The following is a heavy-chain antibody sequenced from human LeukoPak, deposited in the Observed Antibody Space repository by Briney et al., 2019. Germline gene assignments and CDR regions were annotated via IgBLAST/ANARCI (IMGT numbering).Heavy chain of an antibody. CDR2: IIPIFGTA. CDR1: GGTFISYA. Sequence: SVKVSCKASGGTFISYAISWVRQAHGQGHEWMGRIIPIFGTASYAQKFQGRVTITTDESTSTAYMELSSLRSEDTAVYYCARDWGSIPYYWGQGTLVTVSS. J-gene: IGHJ4*02. CDR3: ARDWGSIPYY. V-gene: IGHV1-69*05. D-gene: IGHD3-16*01.